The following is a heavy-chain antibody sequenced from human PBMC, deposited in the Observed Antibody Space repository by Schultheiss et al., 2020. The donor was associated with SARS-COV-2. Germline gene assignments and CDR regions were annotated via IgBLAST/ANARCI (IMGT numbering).Heavy chain of an antibody. Sequence: GGSLRLSCAASGFTVSSNYMSWVRQAPGKGLEWVARIKSKTDGGTTDYAAPVKGRFTISRDDSKNTLYLQMNSLKTEDTAVYYCTTERLGELSLYYYGMDVWGQGTTVTVSS. CDR1: GFTVSSNY. D-gene: IGHD3-16*02. V-gene: IGHV3-15*01. J-gene: IGHJ6*02. CDR3: TTERLGELSLYYYGMDV. CDR2: IKSKTDGGTT.